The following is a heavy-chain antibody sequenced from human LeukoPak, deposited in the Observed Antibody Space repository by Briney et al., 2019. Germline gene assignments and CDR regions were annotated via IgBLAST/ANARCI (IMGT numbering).Heavy chain of an antibody. V-gene: IGHV1-69*13. CDR3: ARGAVFGGIDY. D-gene: IGHD3-3*01. CDR1: GGTFSSYA. CDR2: IIPIFGTA. J-gene: IGHJ4*02. Sequence: GASVKVSCKASGGTFSSYAISWVRPAPGQGLEWMGGIIPIFGTANYAQKFQGRVTITADESTSTAYMELSSLRSEDTAVYYCARGAVFGGIDYWGQGTLVTVSS.